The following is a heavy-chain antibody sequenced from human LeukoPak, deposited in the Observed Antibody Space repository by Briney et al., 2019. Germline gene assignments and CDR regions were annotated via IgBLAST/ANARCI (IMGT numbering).Heavy chain of an antibody. D-gene: IGHD2-15*01. V-gene: IGHV3-23*01. Sequence: GGSLRLSCAASGFTFGGYGMSWVRQAPGKGLEWVSTISSSPTTTNHADSVKGRFSISRDNAKNTLYLQMNSLRVDDTAVYYCAKDINPWLLTGEFDFWGQGTLVTVSS. J-gene: IGHJ4*02. CDR1: GFTFGGYG. CDR3: AKDINPWLLTGEFDF. CDR2: ISSSPTTT.